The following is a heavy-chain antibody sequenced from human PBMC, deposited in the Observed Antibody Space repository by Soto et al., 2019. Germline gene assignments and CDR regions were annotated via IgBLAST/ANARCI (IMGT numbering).Heavy chain of an antibody. CDR3: AKDQYDILTGKVPYYFDY. D-gene: IGHD3-9*01. CDR2: ISGSGGST. J-gene: IGHJ4*02. V-gene: IGHV3-23*01. CDR1: GFTFSSYA. Sequence: GGSLRLSCAASGFTFSSYAMSWVRQAPGKGLEWVSAISGSGGSTYYADSVKGRFTISRDNSKNTLYLQMNSLRAEDTAVYYCAKDQYDILTGKVPYYFDYWGQGTLVTVS.